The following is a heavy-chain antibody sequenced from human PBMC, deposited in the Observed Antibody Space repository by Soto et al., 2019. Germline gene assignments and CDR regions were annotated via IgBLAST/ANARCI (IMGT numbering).Heavy chain of an antibody. CDR1: GYTFTSYA. V-gene: IGHV1-3*01. CDR2: INAGNGNT. CDR3: ARSLMVYAKPLPPYCMDV. Sequence: ASVKVSCKASGYTFTSYAMHWVRQAPGQRLEWMGWINAGNGNTKYSQKFQGRVTITRDTSASTAYMELSSLRSEDTAVYYCARSLMVYAKPLPPYCMDVWGQGTTVTVSS. D-gene: IGHD2-8*01. J-gene: IGHJ6*02.